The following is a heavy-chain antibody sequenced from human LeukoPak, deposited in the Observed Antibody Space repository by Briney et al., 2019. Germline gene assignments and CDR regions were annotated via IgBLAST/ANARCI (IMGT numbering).Heavy chain of an antibody. V-gene: IGHV4-59*12. CDR2: IYYSGST. CDR3: ARAGRSSGWRYYYYYGMDV. D-gene: IGHD6-19*01. Sequence: SETLSLTCTVSGGSISSYYWSWIRQPPGKGLEWIGYIYYSGSTNYNPSLKSRVTISVDTSKNQFSLKLSSVTAADTAVYYCARAGRSSGWRYYYYYGMDVWGQGTTVTVSS. CDR1: GGSISSYY. J-gene: IGHJ6*02.